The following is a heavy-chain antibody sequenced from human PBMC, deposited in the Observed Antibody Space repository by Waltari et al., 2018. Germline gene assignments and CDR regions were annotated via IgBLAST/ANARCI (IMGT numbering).Heavy chain of an antibody. Sequence: QVQLVESGGGVVQPGGPLRPSCAASGFTFSNQGLHWVRQAPGKGLEWVAFIWSDETNKHYADSVQGRFTISRDNSKNTVFLQMNSLRTEDTAVYYCAKGPDSSGYYSNWFDPWGQGILVTVSS. V-gene: IGHV3-30*02. J-gene: IGHJ5*02. CDR3: AKGPDSSGYYSNWFDP. CDR2: IWSDETNK. CDR1: GFTFSNQG. D-gene: IGHD3-22*01.